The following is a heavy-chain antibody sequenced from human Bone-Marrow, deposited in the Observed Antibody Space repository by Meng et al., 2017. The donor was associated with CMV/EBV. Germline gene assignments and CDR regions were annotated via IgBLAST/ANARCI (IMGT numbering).Heavy chain of an antibody. D-gene: IGHD1-1*01. Sequence: ESLKISCAVYGGSFSGYYWSWIRQPPGKGLEWIGEINHSGSTNYNPSLKSRVTISVDTSKNQFSLKLSSVTAADTAVYYCARVNWNYFDYWGQGTLVTVSS. V-gene: IGHV4-34*01. J-gene: IGHJ4*02. CDR3: ARVNWNYFDY. CDR2: INHSGST. CDR1: GGSFSGYY.